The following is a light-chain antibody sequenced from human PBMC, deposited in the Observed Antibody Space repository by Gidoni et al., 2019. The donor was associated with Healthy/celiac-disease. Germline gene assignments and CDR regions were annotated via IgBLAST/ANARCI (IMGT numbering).Light chain of an antibody. J-gene: IGLJ2*01. V-gene: IGLV3-19*01. CDR3: NSRDSSGNLVV. Sequence: SSELTQDSAVSVALGQTVRITCQGGSLRSYYASWYQQTPGQAPVLVIYGKNNRPSGIPDRFSGSSSGNTASLAITGAQAEDEADYYCNSRDSSGNLVVFGGGTKLTVL. CDR2: GKN. CDR1: SLRSYY.